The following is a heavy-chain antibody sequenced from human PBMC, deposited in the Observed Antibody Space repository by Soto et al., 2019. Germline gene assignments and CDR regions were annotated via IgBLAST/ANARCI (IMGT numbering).Heavy chain of an antibody. CDR2: IYYTGIT. V-gene: IGHV4-30-4*01. CDR3: AREERKGIISWFDP. D-gene: IGHD2-21*01. Sequence: SETLSLTCTVSGGSVSGVDYFWSWIHQSPGKGLEWIGYIYYTGITHLNPSLKSRLTMAVDTSKNEFSLKLTSVSAADTAVYFCAREERKGIISWFDPWGQGTPVTVPQ. CDR1: GGSVSGVDYF. J-gene: IGHJ5*02.